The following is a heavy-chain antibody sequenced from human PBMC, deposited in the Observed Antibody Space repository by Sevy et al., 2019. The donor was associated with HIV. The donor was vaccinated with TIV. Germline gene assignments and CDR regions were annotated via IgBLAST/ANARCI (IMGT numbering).Heavy chain of an antibody. CDR3: AKGTGNRYCSSTSCRPHYYYYMDV. CDR1: GFTFSSYG. J-gene: IGHJ6*03. V-gene: IGHV3-30*02. CDR2: IRYDGSNK. D-gene: IGHD2-2*01. Sequence: GGSLRLSCAASGFTFSSYGMHWVRQAPGKGLEWVAFIRYDGSNKYYADSVKGRFTISRDNSKNTLYLKMNSLGAEDTAVYYCAKGTGNRYCSSTSCRPHYYYYMDVWGKGTTVTVSS.